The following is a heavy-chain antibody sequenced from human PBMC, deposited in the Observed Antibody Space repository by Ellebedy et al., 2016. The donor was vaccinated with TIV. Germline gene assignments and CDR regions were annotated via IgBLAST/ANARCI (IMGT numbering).Heavy chain of an antibody. CDR1: GFTISSYG. D-gene: IGHD6-19*01. Sequence: GGSLRLSCAASGFTISSYGMHWVRQAPGKGLEWVAVISYDGSNKYYADSVKGRFNISRDNSKNTLYLQMNSLRAEDTAVYYCAKGKAVAEYIQHWGQGTLVTVSS. J-gene: IGHJ1*01. V-gene: IGHV3-30*18. CDR3: AKGKAVAEYIQH. CDR2: ISYDGSNK.